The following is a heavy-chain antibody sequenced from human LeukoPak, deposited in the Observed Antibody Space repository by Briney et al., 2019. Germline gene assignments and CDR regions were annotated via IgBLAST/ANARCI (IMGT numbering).Heavy chain of an antibody. D-gene: IGHD6-6*01. CDR3: ARGDSSSEPFDY. CDR2: IYYSGST. J-gene: IGHJ4*02. V-gene: IGHV4-39*07. CDR1: GGSISSSSYY. Sequence: PSGTLSLTCAVSGGSISSSSYYWGWIRQPPGKGLEWIGSIYYSGSTYYNPSLKSRVTISVDTSKNQFSLKLSSVTAADTAVYYCARGDSSSEPFDYWGQGTLVTVSS.